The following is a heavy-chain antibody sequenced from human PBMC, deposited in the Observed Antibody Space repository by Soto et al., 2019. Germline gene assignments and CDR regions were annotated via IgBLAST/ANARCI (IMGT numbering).Heavy chain of an antibody. CDR1: GFIFSRYT. CDR3: ARGSAFIGLDY. Sequence: PGGSLRLSRAVCGFIFSRYTMNSVRQAPGKGPEWVSSIGTSGSYIYDTDSVKGRFTISRDNTKDSLYLQMNSLRAEDTAIYYCARGSAFIGLDYWGQGTPVTVSS. D-gene: IGHD1-26*01. J-gene: IGHJ4*02. V-gene: IGHV3-21*01. CDR2: IGTSGSYI.